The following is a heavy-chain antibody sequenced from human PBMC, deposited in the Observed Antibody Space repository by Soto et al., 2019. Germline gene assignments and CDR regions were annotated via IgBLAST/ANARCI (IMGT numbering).Heavy chain of an antibody. V-gene: IGHV3-7*03. D-gene: IGHD3-16*01. Sequence: LRLSCTASGFTFSSYWMSWVRQAPGKGLGWVANIKEDGSGKYYVDSVKGRFSISRDNARNSLYLQMNSLRVEDTAVYYCVRVGRLGGYWGQGALVTVSS. J-gene: IGHJ4*02. CDR2: IKEDGSGK. CDR1: GFTFSSYW. CDR3: VRVGRLGGY.